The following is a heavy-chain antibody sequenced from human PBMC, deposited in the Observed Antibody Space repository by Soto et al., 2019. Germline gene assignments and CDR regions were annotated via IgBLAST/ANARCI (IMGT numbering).Heavy chain of an antibody. CDR3: ARGDSPSVWFNEF. V-gene: IGHV1-69*01. CDR2: IIPVFGTT. CDR1: GGLFSSYA. Sequence: QEQLVQAGSEVKKPGSSVKVSCKDSGGLFSSYAISWVRQAPGQGLERMGGIIPVFGTTFYAQKFQGRVTITADESMNTAYMELSSLRSEDTAMYYCARGDSPSVWFNEFWGQGSLVTVSS. J-gene: IGHJ1*01. D-gene: IGHD3-22*01.